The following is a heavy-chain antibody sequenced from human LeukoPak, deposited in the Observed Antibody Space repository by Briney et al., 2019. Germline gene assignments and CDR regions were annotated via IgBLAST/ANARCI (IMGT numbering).Heavy chain of an antibody. CDR1: GFTFSSFA. V-gene: IGHV3-30*04. J-gene: IGHJ4*02. Sequence: GGSLRLSCAASGFTFSSFAMHWVRQAPGKGLEWVAVISYDGSNKYYADSVKGRFTISRDNSKNTLYLQMNSLRAEDTAVYYCAKAWYYYDSSGYYWGQGTLVTVSS. CDR3: AKAWYYYDSSGYY. CDR2: ISYDGSNK. D-gene: IGHD3-22*01.